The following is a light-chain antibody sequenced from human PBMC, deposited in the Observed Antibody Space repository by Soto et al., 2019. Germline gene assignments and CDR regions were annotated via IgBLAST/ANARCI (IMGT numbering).Light chain of an antibody. CDR1: QSINRD. CDR3: QQANSFPIT. Sequence: EIVRTQSRGTLSASALSSSTLSCRASQSINRDLAWYVQKPGQAPRRVIYGASTWGTGVPPRFTGSGSGTDFTLTISGLQSEDFATYYCQQANSFPITFGQGTRLEIK. CDR2: GAS. V-gene: IGKV3D-15*01. J-gene: IGKJ5*01.